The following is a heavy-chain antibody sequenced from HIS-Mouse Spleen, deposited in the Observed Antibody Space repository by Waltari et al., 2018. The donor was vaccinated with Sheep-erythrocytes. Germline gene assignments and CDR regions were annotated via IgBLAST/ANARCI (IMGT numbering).Heavy chain of an antibody. D-gene: IGHD1-26*01. Sequence: EVQLVESGGGLVQPGGSLRLSCAASGFTFSSYDMHWVRQATGKGLGLVSASGTAGDTYYPGSVKGRFTISRENAKNSLYLQMNSLRAGDTAVYYCARANSGSYDDAFDIWGQGTMVTVSS. V-gene: IGHV3-13*01. CDR2: SGTAGDT. CDR1: GFTFSSYD. CDR3: ARANSGSYDDAFDI. J-gene: IGHJ3*02.